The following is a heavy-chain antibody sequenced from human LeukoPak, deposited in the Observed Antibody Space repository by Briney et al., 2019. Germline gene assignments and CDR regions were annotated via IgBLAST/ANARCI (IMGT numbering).Heavy chain of an antibody. D-gene: IGHD3-16*01. CDR2: MNPNSGNT. CDR3: ARTGIWGCGFDP. Sequence: ASVKVSCKASGYTFTSYDINWVRQATGQGLEWMGWMNPNSGNTGYAQKFQGRVTMTRNTSISTAYMELSSLRSKDTAVYYCARTGIWGCGFDPWGQGTLVTVSS. V-gene: IGHV1-8*01. CDR1: GYTFTSYD. J-gene: IGHJ5*02.